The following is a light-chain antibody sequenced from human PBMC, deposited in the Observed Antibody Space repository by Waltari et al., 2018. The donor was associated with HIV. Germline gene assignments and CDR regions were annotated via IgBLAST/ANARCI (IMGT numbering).Light chain of an antibody. CDR3: QQYYSNPLT. J-gene: IGKJ4*01. CDR2: WAS. Sequence: DIVMTQSPDSLAVSLGERATINCKSSQSVLYSSNNKNYLAWYQQKPGQPPELLIYWASTRVSGVPDRFSGSGSGTDFTLTISSLQAEDVAVYYCQQYYSNPLTFGGGTKVDIK. CDR1: QSVLYSSNNKNY. V-gene: IGKV4-1*01.